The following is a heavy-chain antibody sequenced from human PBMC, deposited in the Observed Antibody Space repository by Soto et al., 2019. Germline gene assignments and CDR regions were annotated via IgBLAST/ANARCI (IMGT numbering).Heavy chain of an antibody. D-gene: IGHD3-9*01. V-gene: IGHV1-18*01. J-gene: IGHJ4*02. CDR1: GYTFTSYG. CDR3: ARSFPSDILTGYTP. Sequence: ASVKVSCKASGYTFTSYGISWVRQAPGQGLEWMGWISAYNGNTNYAQKLQGRVTMTTDTSTSTVYMELSSLRSGDTAVYYCARSFPSDILTGYTPWGQGTLVTVSS. CDR2: ISAYNGNT.